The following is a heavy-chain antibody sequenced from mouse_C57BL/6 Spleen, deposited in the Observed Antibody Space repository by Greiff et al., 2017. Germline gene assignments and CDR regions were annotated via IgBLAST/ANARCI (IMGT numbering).Heavy chain of an antibody. CDR3: ARRRDYFDY. J-gene: IGHJ2*01. CDR1: GYTFPTYW. V-gene: IGHV1-52*01. CDR2: IDPSDSKT. Sequence: QVQLQQPGAELVRPGSSVKLSCKASGYTFPTYWMHWVKQRPIQGLEWIGNIDPSDSKTNYNQKSKDKATLTLDKSSSTAYMHLSILTSKDSAVYYCARRRDYFDYWGQGTTLTVSS.